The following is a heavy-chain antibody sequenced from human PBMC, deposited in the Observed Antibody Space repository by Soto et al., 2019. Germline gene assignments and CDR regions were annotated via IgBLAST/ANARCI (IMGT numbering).Heavy chain of an antibody. CDR1: GFTVSRNY. V-gene: IGHV3-53*01. CDR3: ARFDFYHSSSYYTY. Sequence: PGGSLRLSCAASGFTVSRNYMSWVRQAPGKGLEWVSVIYSGGSTYYADSVKGRFTISRDNSKNTLYLQMNSLRAEDTAVYYCARFDFYHSSSYYTYWGQGTLVTVSS. CDR2: IYSGGST. J-gene: IGHJ4*02. D-gene: IGHD3-22*01.